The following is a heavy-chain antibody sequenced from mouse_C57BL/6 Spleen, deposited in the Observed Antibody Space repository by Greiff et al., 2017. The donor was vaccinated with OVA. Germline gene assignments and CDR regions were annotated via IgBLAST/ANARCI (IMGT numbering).Heavy chain of an antibody. J-gene: IGHJ3*01. Sequence: EVQLVESGPGLVKPSQSLSLTCSVTGYSITSGYYWNWIRQFPGNKLEWMGYISYDGSNNYNPSLKNRISITRDTSKNQFFLKLNSVTTEDTATYYCARIYYYGSSPAYWGQGTLVTVSA. D-gene: IGHD1-1*01. CDR3: ARIYYYGSSPAY. CDR2: ISYDGSN. V-gene: IGHV3-6*01. CDR1: GYSITSGYY.